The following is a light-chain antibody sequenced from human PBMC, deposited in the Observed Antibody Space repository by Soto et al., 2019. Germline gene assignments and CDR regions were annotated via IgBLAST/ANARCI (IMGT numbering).Light chain of an antibody. CDR3: CSYAGSSTFV. V-gene: IGLV2-23*03. Sequence: QSALTQPASVSGSPGQSITISCTGTSSDVGSYNLVSWYQQHPGKAPKLMIYEGSKRPSGVSNRFSGSKSGNTASLTISGGQAEDEADYYCCSYAGSSTFVFGGGTKLTVL. CDR2: EGS. CDR1: SSDVGSYNL. J-gene: IGLJ2*01.